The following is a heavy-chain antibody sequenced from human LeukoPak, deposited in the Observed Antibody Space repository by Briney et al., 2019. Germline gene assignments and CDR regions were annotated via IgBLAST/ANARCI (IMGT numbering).Heavy chain of an antibody. D-gene: IGHD2-2*02. J-gene: IGHJ4*02. CDR1: GFTFSSYA. CDR2: ISGSGGST. V-gene: IGHV3-23*01. Sequence: PGGSLRLSCAASGFTFSSYAMSWVRQAPGKGLEWVSAISGSGGSTYYADSVKGRFTISRDNSKNTLYLQMNSLRAEDTAVYYCAKAVSRYCSSTSCYRGWYFDYWGQGTLVTVSS. CDR3: AKAVSRYCSSTSCYRGWYFDY.